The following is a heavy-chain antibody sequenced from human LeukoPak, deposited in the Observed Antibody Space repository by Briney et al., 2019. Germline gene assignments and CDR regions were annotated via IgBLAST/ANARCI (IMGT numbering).Heavy chain of an antibody. D-gene: IGHD2-15*01. CDR3: ARGYCSGASCLLFDP. CDR2: IIPILGIA. V-gene: IGHV1-69*04. CDR1: GGTFSSYA. Sequence: SVKVSCKASGGTFSSYAISWVRQAPGQGLEWMGRIIPILGIANYAQKFQGRVTITADKSTSTAYMELSSLRSEDTAVYYCARGYCSGASCLLFDPWGQGTLVTVSS. J-gene: IGHJ5*02.